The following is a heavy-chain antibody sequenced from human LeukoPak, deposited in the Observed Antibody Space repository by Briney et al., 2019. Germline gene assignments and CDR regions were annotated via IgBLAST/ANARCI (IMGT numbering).Heavy chain of an antibody. CDR2: IWGNGATT. D-gene: IGHD5-12*01. CDR3: AKDQRPDTGYDIDY. Sequence: PGGSLRLSCAASGFTFSTHSINWVRQAPRKGLEWVSVIWGNGATTYYADSVKGRFTISRDNSMNTAYLQMNSLRAEDTAIYYCAKDQRPDTGYDIDYWGQGTLVTVSS. J-gene: IGHJ4*02. V-gene: IGHV3-23*01. CDR1: GFTFSTHS.